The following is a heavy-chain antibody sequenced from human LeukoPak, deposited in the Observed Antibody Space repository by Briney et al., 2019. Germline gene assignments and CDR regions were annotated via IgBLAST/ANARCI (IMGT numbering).Heavy chain of an antibody. J-gene: IGHJ4*02. CDR1: GGSFSGYY. Sequence: SETLSLTCAVYGGSFSGYYWSWIRQPPGKGLEWIGEINHSGSTNYNPSLKSRVTISVDTSKNQFSLKLSSVTAADTAVYYCARTSSSRYLHFDYWGQGTLVTVSS. V-gene: IGHV4-34*01. D-gene: IGHD6-13*01. CDR2: INHSGST. CDR3: ARTSSSRYLHFDY.